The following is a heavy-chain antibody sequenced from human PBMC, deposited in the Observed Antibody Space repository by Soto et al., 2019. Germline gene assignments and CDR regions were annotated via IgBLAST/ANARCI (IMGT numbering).Heavy chain of an antibody. J-gene: IGHJ4*02. CDR3: ARDTGDGTFDF. CDR2: VIGSVSTT. Sequence: QAQLVQSGAEVKKPGSSVKVSCTASGGIFSRSGTFTSFAISWVRQAPGQGPEWMGGVIGSVSTTKYAQRFQGRVTISRDTSASTAYMELTSLRSEDTAVYYCARDTGDGTFDFWGQGTLVTVSS. CDR1: GGIFSRSGTFTSFA. D-gene: IGHD7-27*01. V-gene: IGHV1-69*06.